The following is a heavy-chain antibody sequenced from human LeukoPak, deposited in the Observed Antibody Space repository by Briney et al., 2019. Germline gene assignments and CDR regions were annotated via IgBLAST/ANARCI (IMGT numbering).Heavy chain of an antibody. CDR2: MYYSGST. D-gene: IGHD3-22*01. V-gene: IGHV4-39*01. Sequence: SETLSLTCTVSGDSITGSSYYWGWIRQPPGKGLEWIGSMYYSGSTYSNPSLKSRVTISADTSKNQFSLKLKSVTAADTAVYYCARQCYDSTGYYYFDYWGQGTLVTVSS. CDR3: ARQCYDSTGYYYFDY. J-gene: IGHJ4*02. CDR1: GDSITGSSYY.